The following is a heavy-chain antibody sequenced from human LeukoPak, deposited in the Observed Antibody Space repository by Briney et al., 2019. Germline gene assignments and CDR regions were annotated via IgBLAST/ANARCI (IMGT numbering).Heavy chain of an antibody. CDR1: GDSFSSNSVT. D-gene: IGHD1-26*01. Sequence: SQTLSLTCAISGDSFSSNSVTWTWLRQSPSRGLEWLGRTYYRSKWNNDYAVSMKGRMTINPDTSKNQFSLQLNSVTPEDTAVYYCARLVGAAWFDSWGQGTLVTVPS. V-gene: IGHV6-1*01. J-gene: IGHJ5*01. CDR3: ARLVGAAWFDS. CDR2: TYYRSKWNN.